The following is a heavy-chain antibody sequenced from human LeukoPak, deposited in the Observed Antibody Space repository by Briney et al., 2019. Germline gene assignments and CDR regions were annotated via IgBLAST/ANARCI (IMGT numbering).Heavy chain of an antibody. V-gene: IGHV3-23*01. J-gene: IGHJ4*02. CDR1: AITFSTYA. CDR2: ISGGAGST. D-gene: IGHD2/OR15-2a*01. CDR3: AKGRISPDD. Sequence: GGSLRLSCAASAITFSTYAMSWVRQAPGKGLECVSVISGGAGSTYYADSVKGRFTISRDNSKNTLYLQMNSLRAEDTAVYYCAKGRISPDDWGQGTLVTVSS.